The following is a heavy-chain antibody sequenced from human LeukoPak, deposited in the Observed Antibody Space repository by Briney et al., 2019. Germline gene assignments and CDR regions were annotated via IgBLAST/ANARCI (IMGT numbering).Heavy chain of an antibody. CDR2: IDHSGST. Sequence: SETLSLTCAVYGGSFSAYYWSWIRQPPGKWLEWIGEIDHSGSTNYNTSLESRVTISVDTSKNQFSLKLSSVTAADTAVYYCARGLLVPAATRYWYFDLWGRGTLVTVSS. CDR1: GGSFSAYY. J-gene: IGHJ2*01. V-gene: IGHV4-34*01. CDR3: ARGLLVPAATRYWYFDL. D-gene: IGHD2-2*01.